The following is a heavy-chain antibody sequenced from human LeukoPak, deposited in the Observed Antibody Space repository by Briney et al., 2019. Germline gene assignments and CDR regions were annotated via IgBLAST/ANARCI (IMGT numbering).Heavy chain of an antibody. Sequence: ASVKVSCKASGGTFSSYAISWVRQAPGQGLEWMGRIIPIFGIANYAQKFQGRVTITADKSPSTAYMELSSLRSEDTAVYYCARGYCSSTSCYSVVDYWGQGTLVTVSS. D-gene: IGHD2-2*01. CDR2: IIPIFGIA. V-gene: IGHV1-69*04. CDR3: ARGYCSSTSCYSVVDY. J-gene: IGHJ4*02. CDR1: GGTFSSYA.